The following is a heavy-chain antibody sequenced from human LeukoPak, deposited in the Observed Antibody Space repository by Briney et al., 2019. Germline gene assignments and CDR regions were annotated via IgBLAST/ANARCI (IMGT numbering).Heavy chain of an antibody. D-gene: IGHD3-10*01. CDR2: TYYRSKWYN. CDR3: ARAVSNYGSGKAYCMDV. J-gene: IGHJ6*03. Sequence: SQTLSLTCAISGDSVSSNSAAWNWIRQSPSRGLEWLGRTYYRSKWYNDYAVSVKSRITINPDTSKNQFSLQLNSVTPEDTAVYYCARAVSNYGSGKAYCMDVWGKGTTVTVSS. V-gene: IGHV6-1*01. CDR1: GDSVSSNSAA.